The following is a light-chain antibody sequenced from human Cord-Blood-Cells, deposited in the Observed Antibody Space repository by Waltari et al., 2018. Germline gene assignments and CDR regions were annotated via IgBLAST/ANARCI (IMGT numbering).Light chain of an antibody. J-gene: IGLJ7*01. CDR1: ALPKQY. V-gene: IGLV3-25*02. Sequence: SYELTQPPSVSVSPGQTARITCSGDALPKQYAYWYQQKPGQAPVLVIYKDSERPSGVPERLAGSSAGRTGTLTISGGQAEDEADYDCQSADSSGTDPVFGGGTQLTVL. CDR2: KDS. CDR3: QSADSSGTDPV.